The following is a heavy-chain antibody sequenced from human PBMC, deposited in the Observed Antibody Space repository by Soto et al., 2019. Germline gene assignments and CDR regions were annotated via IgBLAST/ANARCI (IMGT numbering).Heavy chain of an antibody. D-gene: IGHD2-15*01. V-gene: IGHV4-59*01. CDR2: IYYSGST. J-gene: IGHJ6*03. Sequence: QVQLQESGPGLVKPSETLSLTCTVSGGSISSYYWSWIRQPPGKGLEWIGYIYYSGSTNYNPSLKSRFTIEVDTSKNQFSLKLSSVTAADTAVYYCARSYRRYCSGGSCYSYYYYYMDVWGKGTTVTVSS. CDR3: ARSYRRYCSGGSCYSYYYYYMDV. CDR1: GGSISSYY.